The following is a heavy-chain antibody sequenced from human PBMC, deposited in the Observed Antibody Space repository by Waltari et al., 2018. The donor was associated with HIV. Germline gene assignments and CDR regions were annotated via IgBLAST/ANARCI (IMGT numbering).Heavy chain of an antibody. CDR3: ARVVSESYHSPSVY. CDR1: GYTFTDYY. V-gene: IGHV1-2*02. J-gene: IGHJ4*02. Sequence: QVQLVQSGAEVKKPGASVTVSCKASGYTFTDYYMHRVRQPPGQGLEWMGWINPNSGGTNYAQKFQDRVTVTGDTSISTAYMELSRLSSDDTAVYFCARVVSESYHSPSVYWGQGTLVTVSS. CDR2: INPNSGGT. D-gene: IGHD1-26*01.